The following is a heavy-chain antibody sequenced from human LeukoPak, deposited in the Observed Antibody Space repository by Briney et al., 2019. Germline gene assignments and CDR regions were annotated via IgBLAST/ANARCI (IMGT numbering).Heavy chain of an antibody. CDR3: ARVEWDSNGYYPFDY. D-gene: IGHD3-22*01. V-gene: IGHV3-21*01. CDR1: GFTFSSYS. Sequence: GGSLRLSCAASGFTFSSYSMNWVRQAPGKGLEWVSSISSSSYIYYADSVKGRFTISRDNAKNSLYLQMNSLRAEDTAVYYCARVEWDSNGYYPFDYWGQGTLVTVSS. J-gene: IGHJ4*02. CDR2: ISSSSYI.